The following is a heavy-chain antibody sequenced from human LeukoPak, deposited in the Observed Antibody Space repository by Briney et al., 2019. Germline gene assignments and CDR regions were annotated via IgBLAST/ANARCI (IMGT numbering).Heavy chain of an antibody. CDR3: ARDRATLSYCYYGMDV. CDR2: IYYSGST. Sequence: SQTLSLTCTVSGGSISSGSYYWSWIRQHPGKGLEWIGYIYYSGSTYYNPSLKSRVTISVDTSKNQFSLKLSSVTAADTAVYYCARDRATLSYCYYGMDVWGQGTTVTVSS. V-gene: IGHV4-31*03. J-gene: IGHJ6*02. CDR1: GGSISSGSYY. D-gene: IGHD1-26*01.